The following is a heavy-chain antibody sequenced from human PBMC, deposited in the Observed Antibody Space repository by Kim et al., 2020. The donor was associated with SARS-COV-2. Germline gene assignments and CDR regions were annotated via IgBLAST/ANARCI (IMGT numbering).Heavy chain of an antibody. CDR3: ARDQGWSGSYDH. Sequence: GGSLRLSCTASGFTFGDYSMSWVRQAPGKGLEWVGFIRSKALGGTTEYAASMEDRVSIPRDESKSIAYLQLNSLKSEDPALYFCARDQGWSGSYDHWGQGTLVTVST. D-gene: IGHD3-3*01. CDR1: GFTFGDYS. V-gene: IGHV3-49*04. J-gene: IGHJ4*02. CDR2: IRSKALGGTT.